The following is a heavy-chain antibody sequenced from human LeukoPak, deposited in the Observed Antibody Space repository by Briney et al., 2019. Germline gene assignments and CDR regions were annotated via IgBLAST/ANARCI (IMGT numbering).Heavy chain of an antibody. V-gene: IGHV3-30-3*01. J-gene: IGHJ3*02. CDR1: GFTFSSYA. Sequence: PGRSLRLSRAASGFTFSSYAMHWVRQAPGKGLEWVAVISYDGSNKYYADSVKGRFTISRDNSKNTLYLQMNSLRAEDTAVYYCARDASPWELLPSDAFDIWGQGTMVTVSS. D-gene: IGHD1-26*01. CDR3: ARDASPWELLPSDAFDI. CDR2: ISYDGSNK.